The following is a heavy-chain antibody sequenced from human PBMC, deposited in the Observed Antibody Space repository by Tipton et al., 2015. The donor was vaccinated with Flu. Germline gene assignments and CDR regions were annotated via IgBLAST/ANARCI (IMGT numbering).Heavy chain of an antibody. D-gene: IGHD3-10*02. V-gene: IGHV4-38-2*01. CDR1: GYSISSGCY. J-gene: IGHJ4*02. CDR2: IYHSGST. CDR3: ARHTGDSVRGVIDY. Sequence: LRLSCAVSGYSISSGCYWGWVRQPPGKGLEWIGTIYHSGSTYYNPSLKSRLTMSVDTSKNQFSLKLSSVTAADTAVYYCARHTGDSVRGVIDYWGQGTLVTVSS.